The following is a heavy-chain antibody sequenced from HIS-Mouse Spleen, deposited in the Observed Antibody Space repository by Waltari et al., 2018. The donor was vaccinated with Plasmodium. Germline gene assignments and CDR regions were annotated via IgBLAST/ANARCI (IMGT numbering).Heavy chain of an antibody. D-gene: IGHD1-26*01. CDR3: TTDRIRGSYYYCYGMDV. CDR2: IKSKTDGGTT. CDR1: GFTFSNAW. V-gene: IGHV3-15*01. Sequence: GGLVKPGGSLRLSCAASGFTFSNAWMSWVRQAPGKGLEWVGRIKSKTDGGTTDYAAPVKGRFTISRDDSKNTLYLQMNSLKTEDTAVYYCTTDRIRGSYYYCYGMDVWGQGTTVTVSS. J-gene: IGHJ6*02.